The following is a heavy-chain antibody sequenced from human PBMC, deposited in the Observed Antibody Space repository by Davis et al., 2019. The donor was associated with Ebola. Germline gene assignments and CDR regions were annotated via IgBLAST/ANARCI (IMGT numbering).Heavy chain of an antibody. J-gene: IGHJ4*02. V-gene: IGHV3-53*01. CDR1: GLTFRSYW. D-gene: IGHD5-24*01. Sequence: GGSLRLSCEASGLTFRSYWMSWVRQAPGKGLEWVSVIYSGGSTYYADSVKGRFTISRDNSKNTLYLQMNSLRAEDTAVYYCARDPPREWGQGTLVTVSS. CDR3: ARDPPRE. CDR2: IYSGGST.